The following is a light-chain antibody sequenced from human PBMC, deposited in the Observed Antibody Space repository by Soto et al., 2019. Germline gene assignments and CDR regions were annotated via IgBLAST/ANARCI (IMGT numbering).Light chain of an antibody. V-gene: IGKV1-5*03. Sequence: DIQMTQSPSTLSASVGDRVTITCRASQSINSWLAWYQQTPGKAPNLLIYKASSLQSGVPSRFSGSGSGTQFTLTISSLQPDDYAIYYCQQYHSYPVTFGQGTKLEIK. J-gene: IGKJ2*01. CDR2: KAS. CDR3: QQYHSYPVT. CDR1: QSINSW.